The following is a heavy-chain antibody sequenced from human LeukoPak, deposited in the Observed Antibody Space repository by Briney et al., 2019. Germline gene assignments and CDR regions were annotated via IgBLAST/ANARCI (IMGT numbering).Heavy chain of an antibody. CDR2: IYYSGST. V-gene: IGHV4-59*01. CDR3: ATRRARGSYYFDY. Sequence: SEALSLTCTVSGGSISSYYWSWIRQPPGKGLEWIGYIYYSGSTNYNPSPKSRVTISVDTSKNQFSLKLSSVTAADTAVYYCATRRARGSYYFDYWGQGTLVTVSS. D-gene: IGHD1-26*01. J-gene: IGHJ4*02. CDR1: GGSISSYY.